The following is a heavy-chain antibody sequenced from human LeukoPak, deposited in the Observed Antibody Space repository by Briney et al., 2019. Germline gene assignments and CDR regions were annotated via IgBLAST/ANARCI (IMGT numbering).Heavy chain of an antibody. D-gene: IGHD1-1*01. Sequence: SETLSLTCTVSGYSLSSGYYWGWIRQPPGKGLEWIGSIYHSGSTYYNPSLKSRVTISVDTSKNQFSLKLSSVTAADTAVYYCARVSTGTTNWAYYFDYWGQGTLVTVSS. J-gene: IGHJ4*02. V-gene: IGHV4-38-2*02. CDR1: GYSLSSGYY. CDR2: IYHSGST. CDR3: ARVSTGTTNWAYYFDY.